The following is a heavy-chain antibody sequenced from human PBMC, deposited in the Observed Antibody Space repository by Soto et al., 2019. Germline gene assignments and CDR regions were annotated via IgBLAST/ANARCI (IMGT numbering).Heavy chain of an antibody. CDR1: QFSFSSYW. D-gene: IGHD6-13*01. CDR2: INHDGSKT. Sequence: WSLRLSCAASQFSFSSYWMHWVRQVPGKGPAWVSRINHDGSKTEYADSVKGRFTISRDNTNNTLHLQMNSLRVEDTAMYYCVREPWGFSGTWYDYWGQGTLVTVSS. V-gene: IGHV3-74*01. CDR3: VREPWGFSGTWYDY. J-gene: IGHJ4*02.